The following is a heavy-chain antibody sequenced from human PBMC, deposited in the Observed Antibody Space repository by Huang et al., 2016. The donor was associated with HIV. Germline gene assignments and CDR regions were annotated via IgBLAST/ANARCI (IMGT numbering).Heavy chain of an antibody. CDR1: DGSISSSSYY. J-gene: IGHJ4*02. D-gene: IGHD3-10*01. Sequence: QLQLQESGPGLVKPSETLSLTCTVSDGSISSSSYYWGWIRQPPGKGLEWIATFCYSGNTYYNPSLKSRVTISVDTSKNQFSLNLSSVTAADTAVYYCAAMVRGVISYFDYWGQGTLVTVSS. V-gene: IGHV4-39*01. CDR3: AAMVRGVISYFDY. CDR2: FCYSGNT.